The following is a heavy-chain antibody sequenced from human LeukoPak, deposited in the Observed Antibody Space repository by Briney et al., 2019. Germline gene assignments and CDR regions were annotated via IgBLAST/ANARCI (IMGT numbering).Heavy chain of an antibody. Sequence: SETLSLTCTVSGGSISSYYWGWIRQPPGKGLEWIGSIYYSGSTYYNPSLKSRVTISVDTSKNQFSLKLSSVTAADTAVYYCARLRWLQFSDYWGQGTLVTVSS. CDR3: ARLRWLQFSDY. CDR1: GGSISSYY. CDR2: IYYSGST. D-gene: IGHD5-24*01. J-gene: IGHJ4*02. V-gene: IGHV4-39*01.